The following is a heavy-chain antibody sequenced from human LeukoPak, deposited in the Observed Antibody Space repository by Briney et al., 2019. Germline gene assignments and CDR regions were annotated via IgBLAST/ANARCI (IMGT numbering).Heavy chain of an antibody. CDR3: ARRGPIATVGWFEP. CDR1: GGSISGSSYY. J-gene: IGHJ5*02. D-gene: IGHD6-13*01. V-gene: IGHV4-39*01. CDR2: MYYIVNT. Sequence: SETLSLTCTVSGGSISGSSYYWGWIRQPPGKGLEWIGSMYYIVNTYYNPSLKSRVTISVDTSKNQFSLKLSSMTAADTAVYYCARRGPIATVGWFEPWGQGTLVIVSS.